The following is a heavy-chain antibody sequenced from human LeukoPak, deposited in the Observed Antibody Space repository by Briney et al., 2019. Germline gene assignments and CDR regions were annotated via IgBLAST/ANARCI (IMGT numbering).Heavy chain of an antibody. CDR2: IYHSGST. J-gene: IGHJ4*02. V-gene: IGHV4-38-2*02. Sequence: SETLSLTCAVSGYSISSGYYWGWIRQPPGKGLEWIGSIYHSGSTNYNPSLKSRVTISVDTSKNQFSLKLSSVTAADTAVYYCARERSGSYYDYWGQGTLVTVSS. D-gene: IGHD1-26*01. CDR3: ARERSGSYYDY. CDR1: GYSISSGYY.